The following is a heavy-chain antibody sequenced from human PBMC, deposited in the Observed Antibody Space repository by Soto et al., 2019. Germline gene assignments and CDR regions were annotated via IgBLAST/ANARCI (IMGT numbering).Heavy chain of an antibody. V-gene: IGHV4-30-4*08. Sequence: SETLSLTCTVSGGSISSGDHYWSWIRQPPGRGLEWIGYIYYSGRTYYNPSLKSRLTISVDTSKNQFSLKLSSVTAADTAVYYFARDLSQYYQTPKGYWFAPGGQETLVTVSS. CDR2: IYYSGRT. CDR3: ARDLSQYYQTPKGYWFAP. J-gene: IGHJ5*02. CDR1: GGSISSGDHY. D-gene: IGHD2-2*01.